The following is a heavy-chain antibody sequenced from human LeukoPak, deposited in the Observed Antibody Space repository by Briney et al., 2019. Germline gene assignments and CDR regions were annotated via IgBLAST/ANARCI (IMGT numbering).Heavy chain of an antibody. D-gene: IGHD5-18*01. Sequence: SETLSLTCTVSGGSISSGGYYWSWIRQHPGKGLEWIGYIYYSGSAYCNPSLKSRVTISVDTSKNQFSLKLSSVTAADTAVYYCAREKGYSYGIDYWGQGTLVTVSS. CDR2: IYYSGSA. J-gene: IGHJ4*02. CDR1: GGSISSGGYY. V-gene: IGHV4-31*03. CDR3: AREKGYSYGIDY.